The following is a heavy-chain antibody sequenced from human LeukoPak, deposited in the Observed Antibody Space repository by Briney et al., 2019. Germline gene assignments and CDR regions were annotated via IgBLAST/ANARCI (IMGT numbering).Heavy chain of an antibody. Sequence: PSETLSLTCAVYGGSFSSYYWSWIRQPPGKGLEWIGEINHSGSTNYNPSLKSRVTISVDTSKNQFSLKLSSVTAADTAVYYCARVGGELDYWGQGTLVTVSS. D-gene: IGHD4-23*01. J-gene: IGHJ4*02. CDR2: INHSGST. CDR1: GGSFSSYY. CDR3: ARVGGELDY. V-gene: IGHV4-34*01.